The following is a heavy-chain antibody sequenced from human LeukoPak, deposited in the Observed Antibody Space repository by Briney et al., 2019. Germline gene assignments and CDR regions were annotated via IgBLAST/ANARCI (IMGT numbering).Heavy chain of an antibody. D-gene: IGHD1-1*01. V-gene: IGHV4-59*01. CDR1: DDSITMYY. CDR2: VDHTGST. Sequence: SETLSLTCSVSDDSITMYYWTWIRQPPGKGLEWIGYVDHTGSTNFHPSLNGRVSISRDTTKNLFPLRLRSVTAADTAVYFWARGRVSSSTWYSTYYYYFYMYVWGKGATVTVSS. J-gene: IGHJ6*03. CDR3: ARGRVSSSTWYSTYYYYFYMYV.